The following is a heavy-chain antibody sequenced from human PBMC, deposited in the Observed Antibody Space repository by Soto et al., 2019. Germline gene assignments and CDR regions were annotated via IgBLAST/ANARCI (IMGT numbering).Heavy chain of an antibody. CDR1: GFTVSSNY. V-gene: IGHV3-66*01. Sequence: GGSLRLSCAASGFTVSSNYMSWVRQAPGKGLEWVSVIYSGGSTYYADSVKGRFTISRDNSKNTLYLQMNSLRAEDTAVYYCARFMITFGGVADAFDIWGQGTMVTVSS. CDR3: ARFMITFGGVADAFDI. CDR2: IYSGGST. D-gene: IGHD3-16*01. J-gene: IGHJ3*02.